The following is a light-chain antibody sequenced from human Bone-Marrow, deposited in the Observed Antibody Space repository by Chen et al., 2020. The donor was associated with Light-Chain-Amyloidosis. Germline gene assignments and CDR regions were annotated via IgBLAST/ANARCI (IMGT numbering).Light chain of an antibody. V-gene: IGLV3-25*03. J-gene: IGLJ2*01. CDR3: QSADSSGTYEVI. CDR1: DLPTKY. Sequence: SYDLTQPPSVSASPGQTASITCSGDDLPTKYAYWYQQKPGQAPVLVIHRDTERPSGISERFSGSSSGTTATLTISGVQAEDEADYHCQSADSSGTYEVIFGGGTKLTVL. CDR2: RDT.